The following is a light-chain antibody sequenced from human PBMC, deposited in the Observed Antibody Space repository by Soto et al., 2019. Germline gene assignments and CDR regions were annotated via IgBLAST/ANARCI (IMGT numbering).Light chain of an antibody. V-gene: IGKV1-5*01. Sequence: DIQMTQSPSTLSASVGDRVTITCRASQSISSWLAWYQQKPGKAPKLLIYDVSTLESGGPSRFSGSGSGTEFTLTISSLQPDDFATYYCQQYNSYSWTFGQGTKVDIK. CDR2: DVS. CDR1: QSISSW. J-gene: IGKJ1*01. CDR3: QQYNSYSWT.